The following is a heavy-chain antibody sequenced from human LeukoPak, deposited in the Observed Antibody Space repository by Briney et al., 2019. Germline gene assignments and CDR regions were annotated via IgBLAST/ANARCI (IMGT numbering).Heavy chain of an antibody. CDR3: ARAEGWFDP. Sequence: SETLSLTCTVSGGSISSGGYSWSWIRQPPGKGLEWIGYIYHSGSTYYNPSLKSRVTISVDRSKNQFSLKLSSVTAADTAVYYCARAEGWFDPWGQGTLVTVSS. J-gene: IGHJ5*02. V-gene: IGHV4-30-2*01. CDR1: GGSISSGGYS. CDR2: IYHSGST.